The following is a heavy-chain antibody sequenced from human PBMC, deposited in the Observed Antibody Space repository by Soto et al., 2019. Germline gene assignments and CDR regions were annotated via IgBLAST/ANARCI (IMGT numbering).Heavy chain of an antibody. CDR1: GLTFRSYA. D-gene: IGHD3-22*01. CDR2: VSDTGIST. CDR3: AKSYFDSSGFDS. V-gene: IGHV3-23*01. Sequence: EVQLLDSGGGLVQPGGSLRLSCAASGLTFRSYALSWVRQAPGKGLEWVSTVSDTGISTYYAGSVTGRFTISRDNSRNTVYLQMNSLRAEDTAVYYCAKSYFDSSGFDSWGLGTLVTVSS. J-gene: IGHJ5*01.